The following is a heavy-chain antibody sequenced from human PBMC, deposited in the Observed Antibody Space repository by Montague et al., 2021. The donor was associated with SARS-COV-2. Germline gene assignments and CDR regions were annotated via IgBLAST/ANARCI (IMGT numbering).Heavy chain of an antibody. Sequence: SETLSLTCTVSGGSISSYYWSWIRQPPGKGLEWIGYIYYSGSTNYNPSPKSRVTISVDTSKNQFSLKLSSVTAADTAVYYCARDLTYSSGFDYWGQGTLVTVSS. D-gene: IGHD6-19*01. CDR1: GGSISSYY. J-gene: IGHJ4*02. V-gene: IGHV4-59*13. CDR3: ARDLTYSSGFDY. CDR2: IYYSGST.